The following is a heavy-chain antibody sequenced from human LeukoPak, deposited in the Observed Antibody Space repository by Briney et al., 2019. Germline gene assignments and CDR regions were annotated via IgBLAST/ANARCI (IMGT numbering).Heavy chain of an antibody. CDR3: ERDPGGAGYSSGHEDY. CDR1: GYTFTSYY. V-gene: IGHV1-46*01. J-gene: IGHJ4*02. Sequence: ASVKVSCKASGYTFTSYYMHWVRQAPGQGLEWMGIINPSGGSTSYAQKFHGRVTMTRDTSTSTVYMELRSLRSEDTAVYYCERDPGGAGYSSGHEDYWGQGTLVTVSS. D-gene: IGHD6-19*01. CDR2: INPSGGST.